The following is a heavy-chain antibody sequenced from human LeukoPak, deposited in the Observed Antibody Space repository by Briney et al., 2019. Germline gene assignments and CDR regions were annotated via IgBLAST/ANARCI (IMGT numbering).Heavy chain of an antibody. V-gene: IGHV4-59*01. CDR1: GGSISSYC. CDR3: ARDLLAAAGRPGWFDP. CDR2: IYYSGST. Sequence: PSETLSLTCTVSGGSISSYCWSWIRQPPGKGLEWIGYIYYSGSTNYNPSLKSRVTISVDTSKNQFSLKLSSVTAADTAVYYCARDLLAAAGRPGWFDPWGQGTLVTVSS. J-gene: IGHJ5*02. D-gene: IGHD6-13*01.